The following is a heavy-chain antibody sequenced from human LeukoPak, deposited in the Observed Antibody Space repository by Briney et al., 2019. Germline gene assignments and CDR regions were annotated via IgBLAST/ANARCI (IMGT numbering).Heavy chain of an antibody. J-gene: IGHJ3*02. CDR3: ARISDILTGYYTEAFDI. V-gene: IGHV4-4*09. Sequence: PSETLSLTCTVSGGSISSYYWSWIRQPPGKGLEWIGYIYTSGSTNYNPSLKSRVTISVDTSKNQFSLKLSSVTAADTAVYYCARISDILTGYYTEAFDIWGQGTMVTVSS. D-gene: IGHD3-9*01. CDR2: IYTSGST. CDR1: GGSISSYY.